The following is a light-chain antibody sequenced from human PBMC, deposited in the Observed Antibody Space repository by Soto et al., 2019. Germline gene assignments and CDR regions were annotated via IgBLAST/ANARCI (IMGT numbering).Light chain of an antibody. V-gene: IGKV1-39*01. CDR2: AAS. Sequence: DIPMTQSPSSLSASVGDRVTITCRASQSISTYLNWYQQKPGKAPKVLIYAASSLQSGVPSRFSGSGSGTDFTLTISSLQPEDSATYFCQQSYGTLMYTFGQGTKVEIK. J-gene: IGKJ2*01. CDR1: QSISTY. CDR3: QQSYGTLMYT.